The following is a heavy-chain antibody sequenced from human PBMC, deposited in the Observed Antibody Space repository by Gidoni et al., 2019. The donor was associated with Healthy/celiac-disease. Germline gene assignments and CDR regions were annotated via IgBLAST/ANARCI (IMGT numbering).Heavy chain of an antibody. CDR1: GGSISSGGYY. V-gene: IGHV4-30-4*01. CDR3: ARGGTTRAPRITMIVDPPPGAFDI. D-gene: IGHD3-22*01. Sequence: QVQLQESGPGLVKPSQTLSLTCAVSGGSISSGGYYWSWFRQPPGKGLEWIGYIYYSGSTYYNPSLKSRVTISVDTSKNQFSLKLSSVTAADTAVYYCARGGTTRAPRITMIVDPPPGAFDIWGQGTMVTVSS. J-gene: IGHJ3*02. CDR2: IYYSGST.